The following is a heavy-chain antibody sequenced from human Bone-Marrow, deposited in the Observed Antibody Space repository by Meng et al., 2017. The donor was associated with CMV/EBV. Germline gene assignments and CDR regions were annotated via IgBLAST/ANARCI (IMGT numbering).Heavy chain of an antibody. CDR2: IWYDGSNK. CDR1: GFTFSSYG. V-gene: IGHV3-30*02. D-gene: IGHD3-10*01. J-gene: IGHJ6*02. Sequence: GESLKISCAASGFTFSSYGMHWVRQAPGKGLEWVAVIWYDGSNKYYADSVKGRFTISRDKSKTTLYLQMNSLRAEDTAVYYCAKDSSYYYGSGSYFMYDYYGMDVWGQGTTVTVSS. CDR3: AKDSSYYYGSGSYFMYDYYGMDV.